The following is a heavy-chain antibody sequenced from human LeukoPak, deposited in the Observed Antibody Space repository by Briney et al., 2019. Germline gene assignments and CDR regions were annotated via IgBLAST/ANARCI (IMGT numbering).Heavy chain of an antibody. CDR3: ARDGLPAARDI. D-gene: IGHD6-6*01. CDR1: GFIFSQFW. Sequence: GGSLRLSCAGSGFIFSQFWMQWVRQVPGKGLVWVSRTNGDGSSTNYADSVKGRFTISRDNAKNTLYLQMNSLRAEDTAVYYCARDGLPAARDIWGQGTMVTVSS. J-gene: IGHJ3*02. V-gene: IGHV3-74*01. CDR2: TNGDGSST.